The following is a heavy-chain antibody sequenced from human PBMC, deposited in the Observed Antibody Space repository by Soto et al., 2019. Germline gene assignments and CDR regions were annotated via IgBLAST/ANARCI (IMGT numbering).Heavy chain of an antibody. CDR2: ISSSGSTI. CDR1: GFTFSDYY. D-gene: IGHD2-15*01. V-gene: IGHV3-11*01. CDR3: ARDLRYCSGGSCYSGDAFDI. Sequence: GGSLRLSCAASGFTFSDYYMSWIRQAPGKGLEWVSYISSSGSTIYYADSVKGRFTISRDNAKNSLYLQMNSLRAEDTAVYYCARDLRYCSGGSCYSGDAFDIWGQGTMVTVSS. J-gene: IGHJ3*02.